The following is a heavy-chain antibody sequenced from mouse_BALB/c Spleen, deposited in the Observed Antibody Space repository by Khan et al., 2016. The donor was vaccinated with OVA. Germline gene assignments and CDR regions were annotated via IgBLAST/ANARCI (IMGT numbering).Heavy chain of an antibody. Sequence: EVQRQQSGPELMKPGASVKISCKASGYSFTNYYIHWVIQSHGKSLEWIGYIDPFSGGTTYNQKFKGKATLTVDKSSSTAYIHLSNLTSEDSAVYYCTRHGFVAWFTYWGQGTLVTVSA. CDR2: IDPFSGGT. CDR1: GYSFTNYY. V-gene: IGHV1S135*01. J-gene: IGHJ3*01. D-gene: IGHD2-2*01. CDR3: TRHGFVAWFTY.